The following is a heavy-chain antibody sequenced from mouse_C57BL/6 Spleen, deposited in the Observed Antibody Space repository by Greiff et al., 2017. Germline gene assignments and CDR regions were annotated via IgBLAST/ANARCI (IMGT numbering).Heavy chain of an antibody. D-gene: IGHD1-1*01. J-gene: IGHJ1*03. CDR3: ARGGYGSHWYFDV. V-gene: IGHV1-55*01. CDR1: GYTFTSYW. Sequence: QVQLQQPGAELVKPGASVTMSCKASGYTFTSYWITWVKQRPGQGLEWIGDIYPGSGSTNYNEKFKSKATLTVDTSSSTAYMQLSSLTSEDSAVYYCARGGYGSHWYFDVWGTGTTVTVSS. CDR2: IYPGSGST.